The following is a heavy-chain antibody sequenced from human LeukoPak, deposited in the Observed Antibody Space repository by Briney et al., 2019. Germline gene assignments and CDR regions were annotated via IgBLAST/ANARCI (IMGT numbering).Heavy chain of an antibody. CDR1: GFTFSSYS. CDR2: ISRSSSTI. D-gene: IGHD4-11*01. CDR3: ARTLLIRGATVTLRFRYFDL. J-gene: IGHJ2*01. Sequence: GGSLRLSCAASGFTFSSYSMNWVRQAPGKGLEWVSYISRSSSTIYYADSVKGRFTISRDNAKNSLYLQMNSLRAEDTAVYYCARTLLIRGATVTLRFRYFDLSGRVTLGTVSS. V-gene: IGHV3-48*01.